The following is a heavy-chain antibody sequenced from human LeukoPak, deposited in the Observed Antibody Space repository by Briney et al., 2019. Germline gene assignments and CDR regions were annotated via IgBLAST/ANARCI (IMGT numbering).Heavy chain of an antibody. CDR2: ISYDGSNK. CDR1: GFTFSSYG. CDR3: AKDQAGNDAFDI. V-gene: IGHV3-30*18. J-gene: IGHJ3*02. Sequence: GGSLRLSCAASGFTFSSYGMHWVRQAPGKGLEWVAVISYDGSNKYYADSVKGRFTISGDNSKNTLYLQMNSLRAEDTAVYYCAKDQAGNDAFDIWGQGTMVTVSS. D-gene: IGHD6-13*01.